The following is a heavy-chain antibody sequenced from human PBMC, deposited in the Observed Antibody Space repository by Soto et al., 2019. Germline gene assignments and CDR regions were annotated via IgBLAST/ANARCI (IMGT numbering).Heavy chain of an antibody. CDR1: GYTFTSYY. CDR2: INPSGGYT. D-gene: IGHD6-13*01. CDR3: ARGPLYSSSLVWFDP. V-gene: IGHV1-46*01. Sequence: ASVKVSCKASGYTFTSYYMNWVRPAPGQGLEWLGIINPSGGYTTYAQKFQGRVTITRDTSASTAYMELSSLRSEDTAVYYCARGPLYSSSLVWFDPWGQGTLVTVSS. J-gene: IGHJ5*02.